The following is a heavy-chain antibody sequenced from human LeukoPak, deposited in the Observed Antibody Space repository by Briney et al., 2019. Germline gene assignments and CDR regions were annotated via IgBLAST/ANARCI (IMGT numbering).Heavy chain of an antibody. V-gene: IGHV3-11*04. Sequence: GGSLRLSCAASGFTFSDYYMSWIRQAPGKGLEWVSYISSSGNTIYYADSVKGRFTISRDNAKNSLYLQMNSLRAEDTAVYYCARDCSGGSCYIDYWGQGTLVTVSS. D-gene: IGHD2-15*01. J-gene: IGHJ4*02. CDR2: ISSSGNTI. CDR3: ARDCSGGSCYIDY. CDR1: GFTFSDYY.